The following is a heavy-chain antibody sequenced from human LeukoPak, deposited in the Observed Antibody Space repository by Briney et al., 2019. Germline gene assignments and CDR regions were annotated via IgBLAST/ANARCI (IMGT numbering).Heavy chain of an antibody. J-gene: IGHJ6*02. CDR1: GFTFSNAW. D-gene: IGHD4-17*01. V-gene: IGHV3-15*01. CDR3: TTDLHYGPTYYYYGMDV. Sequence: GGSLRLSCAASGFTFSNAWMSWVRQAPGKGLEWVGRIKSKTDGGTTDYAAPVKGRFTISRDDSKNTLYLQMNSLKTEDTAVYYCTTDLHYGPTYYYYGMDVWGQGTTVTVSS. CDR2: IKSKTDGGTT.